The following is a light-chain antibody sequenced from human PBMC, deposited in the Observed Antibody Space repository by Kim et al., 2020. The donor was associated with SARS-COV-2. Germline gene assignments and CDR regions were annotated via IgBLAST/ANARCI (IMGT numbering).Light chain of an antibody. Sequence: SVGDRVTISCRASQTIHIYLNWYQQKPGRAPKLLIESASTLQTGVPSRFSGSGSGTDFTLNISSVQPEDFATYFCQQSYNTPPITFGQGTRLEIK. J-gene: IGKJ5*01. V-gene: IGKV1-39*01. CDR3: QQSYNTPPIT. CDR1: QTIHIY. CDR2: SAS.